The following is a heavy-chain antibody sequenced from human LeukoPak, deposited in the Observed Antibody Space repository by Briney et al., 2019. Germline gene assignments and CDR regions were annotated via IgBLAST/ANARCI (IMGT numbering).Heavy chain of an antibody. CDR2: IYYSGST. CDR3: ARDNYYDSSGLAVNAFDI. J-gene: IGHJ3*02. D-gene: IGHD3-22*01. Sequence: SETLPLTCTVSGGSISSGDYYWSWIRQPPGKGLEWIGYIYYSGSTYYNPSLKSRVTISVDTSKNQFSLKLSSVTAADTAVYYCARDNYYDSSGLAVNAFDIWGQGTMVTVSS. CDR1: GGSISSGDYY. V-gene: IGHV4-30-4*01.